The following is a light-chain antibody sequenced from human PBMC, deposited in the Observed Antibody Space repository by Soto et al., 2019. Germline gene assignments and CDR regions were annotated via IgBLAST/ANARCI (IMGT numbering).Light chain of an antibody. CDR2: DAS. CDR3: QQYNNWPPWT. V-gene: IGKV3-15*01. Sequence: ILMTQSPATLSVSPGERATLSCRASQSVSNNLAWYQQKPGQAPRLLIYDASTRATGIPARFSGSGSGTEFTLTISGLQAEDFSGYYCQQYNNWPPWTFGQGTKVEIK. J-gene: IGKJ1*01. CDR1: QSVSNN.